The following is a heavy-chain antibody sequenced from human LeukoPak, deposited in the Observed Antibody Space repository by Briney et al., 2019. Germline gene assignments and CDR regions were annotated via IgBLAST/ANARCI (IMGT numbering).Heavy chain of an antibody. V-gene: IGHV3-48*01. CDR2: IGTSSTTI. D-gene: IGHD6-13*01. CDR1: GFTFSSYT. J-gene: IGHJ4*02. Sequence: GGSLRLSCAASGFTFSSYTMNWVRQPPGKGLEWVSNIGTSSTTIYYADSVKGRFTISRDNSKNTLYLQMNSLRAEDTAVYYCARDMLRTAAGTSSMVYWGQGTLVTVSS. CDR3: ARDMLRTAAGTSSMVY.